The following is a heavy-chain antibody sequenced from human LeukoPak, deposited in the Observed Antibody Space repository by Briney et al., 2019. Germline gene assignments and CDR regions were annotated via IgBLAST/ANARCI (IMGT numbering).Heavy chain of an antibody. Sequence: GGSLRLSCAASGFTFSSSAMSWVRQAPGKGLEWVSAISGSGGSTYYADSVKGRFTISRDNSKNTLYLQMNSLRAEDTAVYYCAKSGIGHGRDPGNFDLWGQGTLVTVSS. J-gene: IGHJ4*01. CDR3: AKSGIGHGRDPGNFDL. CDR1: GFTFSSSA. CDR2: ISGSGGST. V-gene: IGHV3-23*01. D-gene: IGHD3-10*01.